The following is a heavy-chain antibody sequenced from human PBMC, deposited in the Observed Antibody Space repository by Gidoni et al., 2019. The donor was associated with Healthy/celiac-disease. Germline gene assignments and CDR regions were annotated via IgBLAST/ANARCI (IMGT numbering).Heavy chain of an antibody. CDR2: ISGSGYST. CDR3: AKDGSGWHSLDY. J-gene: IGHJ4*02. CDR1: GFTFSSYA. D-gene: IGHD6-19*01. V-gene: IGHV3-23*01. Sequence: EVQLLESGGGLVQPGVSLRLSCAASGFTFSSYAMSWCRQAPGKGLGWVSTISGSGYSTFYADSVKGRFTLSRDNSKTTLYLQMNSLRAEDTAVYYCAKDGSGWHSLDYWGQGTLVTVSS.